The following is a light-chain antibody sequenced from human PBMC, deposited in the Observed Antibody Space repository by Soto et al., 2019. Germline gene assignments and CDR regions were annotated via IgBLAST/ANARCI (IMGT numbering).Light chain of an antibody. J-gene: IGKJ2*01. CDR2: KIS. V-gene: IGKV2-24*01. CDR1: QSLLHSDGSTY. Sequence: DIVLTQTPLSSAVTLGQPASISCRSSQSLLHSDGSTYLSWLHQRPGQPPRLLIYKISNRLSGVPDRFSSSGAGTDFTLKIRRVEAEDVGVYYCMQATQFPPYTFGQGTKLEIE. CDR3: MQATQFPPYT.